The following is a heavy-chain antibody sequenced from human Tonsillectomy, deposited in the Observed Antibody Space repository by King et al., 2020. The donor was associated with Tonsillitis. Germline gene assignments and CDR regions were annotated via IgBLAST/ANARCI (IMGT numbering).Heavy chain of an antibody. Sequence: VQLKESGPGLVRPSETVSLTCTVSGGSISPYYWSWIRQPPGKGLEWIGYIYYSGGTDYNPSLKSRVTISVDTSKNQFSLNLRSVTAADTAVYYCAREGLLRGHYYFDSWGQGTLVTVSS. CDR1: GGSISPYY. D-gene: IGHD1-26*01. CDR2: IYYSGGT. V-gene: IGHV4-59*01. CDR3: AREGLLRGHYYFDS. J-gene: IGHJ4*02.